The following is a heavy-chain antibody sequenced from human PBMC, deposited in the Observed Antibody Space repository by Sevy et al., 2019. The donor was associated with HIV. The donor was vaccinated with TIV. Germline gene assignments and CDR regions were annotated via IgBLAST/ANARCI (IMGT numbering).Heavy chain of an antibody. CDR1: GGSFSGYY. CDR2: INHSGST. V-gene: IGHV4-34*01. J-gene: IGHJ3*02. D-gene: IGHD2-2*01. Sequence: SETLSLTCAVYGGSFSGYYWSWIRQPPGKGLEWIGEINHSGSTNYNRSLKSRVTISVDTSKNQFSLKLSSVTAADTGVYYCARHCGSTSCSHAFDIWGQGTMVTVSS. CDR3: ARHCGSTSCSHAFDI.